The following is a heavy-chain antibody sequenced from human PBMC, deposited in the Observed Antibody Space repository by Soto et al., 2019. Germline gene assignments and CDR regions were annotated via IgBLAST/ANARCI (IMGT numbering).Heavy chain of an antibody. V-gene: IGHV3-72*01. CDR1: GFSLSDLF. J-gene: IGHJ4*02. D-gene: IGHD3-10*01. CDR2: TKDKAYSYTT. CDR3: ASIRGVFGY. Sequence: VQLVESGGDLVQPGGSLRLSCAASGFSLSDLFIDWVRQAPGKGLEWIGRTKDKAYSYTTEYAASMKGRFTISRDGSRNSLYLQMSSLKTEDTAVYYCASIRGVFGYWGQGTLVTVSS.